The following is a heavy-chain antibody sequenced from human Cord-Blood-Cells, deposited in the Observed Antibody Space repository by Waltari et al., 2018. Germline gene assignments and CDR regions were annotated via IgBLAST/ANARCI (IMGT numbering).Heavy chain of an antibody. Sequence: QVQLQQWGAGLLKPSETLSLTCAVYGGSFSGYYWSWIRQPPGKGLEWIGEINQSGSTNYNPSLKSRVTISVDTSKNQFSLKLSSVTAADTAVYYCAREGESIAAPNWFDPWGQGTLFTVSS. CDR2: INQSGST. D-gene: IGHD6-6*01. CDR3: AREGESIAAPNWFDP. J-gene: IGHJ5*02. CDR1: GGSFSGYY. V-gene: IGHV4-34*01.